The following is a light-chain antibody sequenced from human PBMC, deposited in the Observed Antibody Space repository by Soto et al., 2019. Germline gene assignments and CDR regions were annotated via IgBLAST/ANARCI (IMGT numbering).Light chain of an antibody. V-gene: IGKV1-39*01. J-gene: IGKJ5*01. CDR1: QSISSY. CDR2: AAS. Sequence: DIQMTQSPSSLSASVGDRVTITCRASQSISSYLNWYQQKPGKAPKLLIYAASSLQSGVPSRFSGSGSGTDFTLTISSLQPEDVATYYCQQSYSTLPITFGQGTRLEIK. CDR3: QQSYSTLPIT.